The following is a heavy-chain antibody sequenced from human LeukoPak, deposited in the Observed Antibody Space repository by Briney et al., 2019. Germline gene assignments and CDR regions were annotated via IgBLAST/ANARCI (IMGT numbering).Heavy chain of an antibody. CDR3: ARDYYDSSGYYWGFDY. V-gene: IGHV1-8*02. CDR1: GYTFTSYD. CDR2: MNPNSGNT. D-gene: IGHD3-22*01. J-gene: IGHJ4*02. Sequence: ASVKVSCKPSGYTFTSYDINWVRQATGQGLEWMGWMNPNSGNTGYAQKFQGRVTMTRDTSISTAYMELSRLRSDDTAVYYCARDYYDSSGYYWGFDYWGQGTLVTVSS.